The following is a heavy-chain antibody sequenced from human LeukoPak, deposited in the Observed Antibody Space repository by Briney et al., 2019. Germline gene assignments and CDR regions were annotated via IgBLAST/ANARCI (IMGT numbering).Heavy chain of an antibody. Sequence: GGSLRLSCAASGFTFSSYSMNWVRQAPGKGLEWVSSISSSSSYIYYADSVKGRFTISRDNAKNSLYLQMNSLRAEDTAVYYCARDLYDFYNWLDPWGQGTLVTVSS. D-gene: IGHD5/OR15-5a*01. CDR1: GFTFSSYS. V-gene: IGHV3-21*01. J-gene: IGHJ5*02. CDR2: ISSSSSYI. CDR3: ARDLYDFYNWLDP.